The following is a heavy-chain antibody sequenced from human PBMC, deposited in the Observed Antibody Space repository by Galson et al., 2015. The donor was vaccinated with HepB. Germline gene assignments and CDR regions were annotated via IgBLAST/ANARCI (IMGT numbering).Heavy chain of an antibody. J-gene: IGHJ3*02. CDR1: GFTFSSYA. V-gene: IGHV3-30*04. D-gene: IGHD6-19*01. Sequence: SLRLSCAASGFTFSSYAMHWVRQAPGKGLEWVAVISYDGSNKYYADSVKGRFTISRDNSKNTLYLQMNSLRAEDTAVYYCASKRYSSGWDDAFDIWGQGTMVIVSS. CDR3: ASKRYSSGWDDAFDI. CDR2: ISYDGSNK.